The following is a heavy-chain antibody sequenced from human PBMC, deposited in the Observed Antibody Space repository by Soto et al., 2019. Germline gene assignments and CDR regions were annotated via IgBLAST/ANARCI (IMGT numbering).Heavy chain of an antibody. V-gene: IGHV3-23*01. CDR1: GFIFSRYD. CDR3: AKEHRGVGGGAWIVAGGGGFDN. Sequence: EVQLLESGGGLVQPGGSLRLSCAASGFIFSRYDMSWVRQAPGKGLEWVSGISGSAASTYYADSVKGRFIILRDNSRDRVYRQRNGLRAEEPAVYYGAKEHRGVGGGAWIVAGGGGFDNWGQGTLVTVSS. CDR2: ISGSAAST. D-gene: IGHD3-22*01. J-gene: IGHJ4*02.